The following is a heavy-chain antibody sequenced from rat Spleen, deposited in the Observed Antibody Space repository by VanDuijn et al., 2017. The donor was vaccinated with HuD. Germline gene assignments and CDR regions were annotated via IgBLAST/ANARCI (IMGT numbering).Heavy chain of an antibody. Sequence: EVQLVESGGGLVQPGRSMKLSCAASGFTFTNYYMAWVRQAPTKGLEWVASISPGGGKTYYRDSVKGRFTISRDNAKSTLYLQMNSLRSEDTATYYCARHGLGSWYFDFWGPGTMVTVSS. J-gene: IGHJ1*01. CDR2: ISPGGGKT. V-gene: IGHV5-25*01. D-gene: IGHD5-1*01. CDR1: GFTFTNYY. CDR3: ARHGLGSWYFDF.